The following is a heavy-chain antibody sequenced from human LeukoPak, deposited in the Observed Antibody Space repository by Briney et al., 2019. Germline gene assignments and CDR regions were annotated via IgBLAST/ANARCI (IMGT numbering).Heavy chain of an antibody. D-gene: IGHD3-3*01. Sequence: GGSLRLSCAASGFTFSSYWMSWVRQAPGKGLEWVANIKQDGSEKYYADSVKGRFTISRDNARNSLYLQMNSLRAEDTAVYYCARDRAYHDFWSGYYGPYFDYWGQGTLVTVSS. V-gene: IGHV3-7*01. J-gene: IGHJ4*02. CDR1: GFTFSSYW. CDR2: IKQDGSEK. CDR3: ARDRAYHDFWSGYYGPYFDY.